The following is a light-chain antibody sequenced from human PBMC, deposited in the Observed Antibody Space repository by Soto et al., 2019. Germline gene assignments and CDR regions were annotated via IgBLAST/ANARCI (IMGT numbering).Light chain of an antibody. J-gene: IGKJ1*01. V-gene: IGKV4-1*01. CDR2: WAS. CDR1: QSVLYSSNNKNY. Sequence: DIVMTQSPDSLAVSLGERATINCKSSQSVLYSSNNKNYLAWYQQKPGQPPTLLIYWASTRESGVPDRFSGSGSGTDFTLTISSLQAEDVAVYYCQQYYSTPQTFCQGTKVEIK. CDR3: QQYYSTPQT.